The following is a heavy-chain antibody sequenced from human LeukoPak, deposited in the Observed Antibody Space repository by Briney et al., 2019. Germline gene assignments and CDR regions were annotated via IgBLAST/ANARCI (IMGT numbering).Heavy chain of an antibody. CDR1: GGSFSGYS. D-gene: IGHD5-12*01. V-gene: IGHV4-34*12. CDR2: MIHSGST. CDR3: ARDRGDGYDYFWDY. Sequence: SETLSLTCAVYGGSFSGYSWSWIRQPPGKGLEWVGEMIHSGSTNYNPSLKSRVTISVDTSKNQFSLKLSSVTAADTAVYYCARDRGDGYDYFWDYWGQGTLVTVSS. J-gene: IGHJ4*02.